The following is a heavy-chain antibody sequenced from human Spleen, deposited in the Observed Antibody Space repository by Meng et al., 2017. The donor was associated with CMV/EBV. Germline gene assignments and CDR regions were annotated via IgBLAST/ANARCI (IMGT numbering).Heavy chain of an antibody. CDR3: ARDQLCSSSTCDDAFDI. V-gene: IGHV3-NL1*01. J-gene: IGHJ3*02. CDR1: RFTFSSYG. D-gene: IGHD2-2*01. CDR2: IYSGNTNR. Sequence: GESLKISCAASRFTFSSYGMHWVRQAPGKGLEWVSAIYSGNTNRYYADSVKGRFTISRDNSKNTVYLQMNSLRAEDTAIYFCARDQLCSSSTCDDAFDIWGQGTMVTVSS.